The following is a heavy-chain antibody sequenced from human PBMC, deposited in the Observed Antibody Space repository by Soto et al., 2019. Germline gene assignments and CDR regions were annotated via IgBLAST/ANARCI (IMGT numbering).Heavy chain of an antibody. V-gene: IGHV3-30-3*01. J-gene: IGHJ5*02. CDR3: ARGLRYCSSTSCYHPFDP. Sequence: QVQLVESGGGVVQPGRSLRLSCAPPGFTFSSYAMPWVRQAPGKGLGWVAVISYDGSNKYYADSVKGRFTISRDNSKNTLYLQMNSLRAEDTAVYYCARGLRYCSSTSCYHPFDPWGQGTLVTVSS. CDR1: GFTFSSYA. D-gene: IGHD2-2*01. CDR2: ISYDGSNK.